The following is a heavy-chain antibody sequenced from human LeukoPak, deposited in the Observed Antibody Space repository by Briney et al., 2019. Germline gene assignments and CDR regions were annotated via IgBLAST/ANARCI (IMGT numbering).Heavy chain of an antibody. D-gene: IGHD3-10*01. V-gene: IGHV3-48*02. J-gene: IGHJ4*02. CDR1: GFTFSSYS. CDR3: ARERFGDFDY. CDR2: ISSSSRTI. Sequence: GGSLRLSCAASGFTFSSYSMNWVRQAPGKGLECISYISSSSRTIYYADSVKGRITISRDNAKNSLYLQMNSLRDDDTAVYYCARERFGDFDYGGQGTLVTVSS.